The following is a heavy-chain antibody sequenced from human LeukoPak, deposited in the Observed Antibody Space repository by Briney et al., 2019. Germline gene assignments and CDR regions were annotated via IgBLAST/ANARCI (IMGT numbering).Heavy chain of an antibody. V-gene: IGHV3-7*01. CDR2: IKKDGSEK. J-gene: IGHJ4*02. CDR1: GFTFSSYW. Sequence: GGSLRLSCAASGFTFSSYWMSWVRQAPGKGLEWVANIKKDGSEKYCVDSVKGRFTISRDNAKTSLYLQMNSLRAEDTAVYYCARDLSGVTGYTYGRGIDYWGQGTLVTVSS. CDR3: ARDLSGVTGYTYGRGIDY. D-gene: IGHD5-18*01.